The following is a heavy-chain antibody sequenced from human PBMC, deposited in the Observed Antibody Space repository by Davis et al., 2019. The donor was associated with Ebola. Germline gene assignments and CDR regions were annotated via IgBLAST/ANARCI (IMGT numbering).Heavy chain of an antibody. CDR2: ISSSSSTI. V-gene: IGHV3-48*02. D-gene: IGHD1-7*01. J-gene: IGHJ4*02. Sequence: GESLKISCAASGFTFNTKGMHWFRQAPGKGLEWFSYISSSSSTINYADSVKGRFTISRDNAKNSLYLQMNSLRDEDTAVYYCARGELGGDYYGQGTLVTVSS. CDR3: ARGELGGDY. CDR1: GFTFNTKG.